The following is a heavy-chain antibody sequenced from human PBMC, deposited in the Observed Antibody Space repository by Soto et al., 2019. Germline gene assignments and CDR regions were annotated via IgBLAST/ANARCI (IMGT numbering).Heavy chain of an antibody. CDR3: ARGDISGWYFDY. CDR2: INHRGST. J-gene: IGHJ4*02. CDR1: VGSFSDHY. V-gene: IGHV4-34*01. D-gene: IGHD6-19*01. Sequence: SETLSLTCAVYVGSFSDHYWTWFRQTPGKGLEWIGEINHRGSTSYNPSLKSRVTISVDTSKNQFSLKLSSVTAADTAVYYCARGDISGWYFDYWGQGTPVTVS.